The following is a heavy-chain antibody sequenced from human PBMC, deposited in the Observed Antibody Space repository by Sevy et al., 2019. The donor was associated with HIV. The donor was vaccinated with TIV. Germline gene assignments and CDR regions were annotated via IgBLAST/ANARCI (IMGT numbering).Heavy chain of an antibody. D-gene: IGHD6-19*01. J-gene: IGHJ4*02. CDR2: ISWDGGST. CDR3: AIATGYSSGWGIDY. Sequence: GGSLRLSCAASGFTFDDYTMHWVRQAPGKGLEWVSLISWDGGSTYYADSVKGRFTISRDNSKNSLYLQMNSLRTEDTALYYCAIATGYSSGWGIDYWGQGTLVTVSS. V-gene: IGHV3-43*01. CDR1: GFTFDDYT.